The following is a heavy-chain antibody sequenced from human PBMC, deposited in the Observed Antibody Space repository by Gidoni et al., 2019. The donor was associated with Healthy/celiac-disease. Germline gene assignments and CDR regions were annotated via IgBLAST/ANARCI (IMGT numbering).Heavy chain of an antibody. CDR1: GYTFTGHY. V-gene: IGHV1-2*02. CDR3: ARRSNTPDFWREYYFDY. J-gene: IGHJ4*02. D-gene: IGHD3-3*01. Sequence: QVQLVQSGAEVKKPGASVKVSCKASGYTFTGHYMHWVRQAPGQGLEWMGWINPNSGGTNYAQKFQGRVTMTRDTSISTAYMELSRLRSDDTAVYYCARRSNTPDFWREYYFDYWGQGTLVTVSS. CDR2: INPNSGGT.